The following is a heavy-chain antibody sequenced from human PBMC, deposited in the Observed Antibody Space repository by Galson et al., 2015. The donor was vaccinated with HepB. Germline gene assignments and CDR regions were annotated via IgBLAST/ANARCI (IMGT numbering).Heavy chain of an antibody. D-gene: IGHD1-26*01. CDR2: IYPGDSDT. V-gene: IGHV5-51*03. J-gene: IGHJ4*02. CDR3: ARLTFASGSYYESLGY. CDR1: GYIFNSYW. Sequence: SGAEVKVPGESLKISCEGSGYIFNSYWIGWVRQMPGKGLEWMGIIYPGDSDTRYSPSFQGQVTISADKSISTAYLQWSSLKASDTAMYYCARLTFASGSYYESLGYWGQGTLVTASS.